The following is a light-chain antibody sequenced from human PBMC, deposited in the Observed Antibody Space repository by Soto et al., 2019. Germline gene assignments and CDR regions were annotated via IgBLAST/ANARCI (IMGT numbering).Light chain of an antibody. CDR2: KAS. CDR3: QQYNSDPWT. CDR1: QSISSW. Sequence: DIQMTQSPSTLSASVGGRVNITCRVSQSISSWLAWYQQKPGKAPKLLIYKASNLESGVPSRFSGSGSGTEFTLTISSLQPDDYATYYCQQYNSDPWTFGRGSKVEI. V-gene: IGKV1-5*03. J-gene: IGKJ1*01.